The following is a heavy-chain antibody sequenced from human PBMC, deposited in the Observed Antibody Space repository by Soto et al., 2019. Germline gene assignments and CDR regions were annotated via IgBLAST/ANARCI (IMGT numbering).Heavy chain of an antibody. CDR2: ISSSSSTI. V-gene: IGHV3-48*01. J-gene: IGHJ3*02. CDR1: GFTFSSYS. CDR3: ASPNYGDYIIDAFDI. Sequence: GGSLRLSCAASGFTFSSYSMNWVRQAPGKGLEWVSYISSSSSTIYYADSVKGRFTISRDNAKNSLYLQMNSLRAEDTAVYYCASPNYGDYIIDAFDIWGQGTMVTVS. D-gene: IGHD4-17*01.